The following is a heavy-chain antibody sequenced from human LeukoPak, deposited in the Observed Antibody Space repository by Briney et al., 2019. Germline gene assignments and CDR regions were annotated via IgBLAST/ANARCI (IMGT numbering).Heavy chain of an antibody. V-gene: IGHV3-21*03. CDR3: ARDFAVAAYIDY. CDR2: ISSSSSYI. D-gene: IGHD6-19*01. Sequence: GGSLRLSCAASGFTFSSYSMNWVRQAPGKGLEWVSSISSSSSYIYYADSVKGRFTISRDNAKNSLYLQMNSLRAEDTAVYYCARDFAVAAYIDYWGQGTLVTVSS. CDR1: GFTFSSYS. J-gene: IGHJ4*02.